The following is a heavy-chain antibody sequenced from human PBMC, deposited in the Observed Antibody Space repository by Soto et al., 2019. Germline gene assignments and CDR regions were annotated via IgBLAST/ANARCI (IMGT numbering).Heavy chain of an antibody. CDR1: GFTFGDYA. V-gene: IGHV3-49*03. CDR2: IRSKAYGGTT. J-gene: IGHJ6*02. Sequence: PGGSLRLSCTASGFTFGDYAMSWFRQAPGKGLEWVGFIRSKAYGGTTEYAASVKGRFTISRDDSKSIAYLQMNSLKTEDTAVYYCTRLYGGNSDGPANYYYGMDVWGQGTTVTVSS. D-gene: IGHD4-17*01. CDR3: TRLYGGNSDGPANYYYGMDV.